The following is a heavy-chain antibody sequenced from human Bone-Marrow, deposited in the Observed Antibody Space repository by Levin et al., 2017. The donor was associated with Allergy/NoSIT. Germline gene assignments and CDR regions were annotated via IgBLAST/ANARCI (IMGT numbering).Heavy chain of an antibody. CDR2: ISVGADRP. CDR3: AKDFESKPVDNGGYVDYLDY. CDR1: GFTFSRYA. D-gene: IGHD4-17*01. Sequence: PGGSLRLSCVASGFTFSRYAMTWVRQAPGKGLEWVSSISVGADRPYYADSVKGRFTISRDNSRNTLYLHINSLRVEDTAIYYCAKDFESKPVDNGGYVDYLDYWGQGTLVTVSS. J-gene: IGHJ4*02. V-gene: IGHV3-23*01.